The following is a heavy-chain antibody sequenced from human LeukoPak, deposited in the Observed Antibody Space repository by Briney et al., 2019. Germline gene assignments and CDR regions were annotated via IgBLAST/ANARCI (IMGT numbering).Heavy chain of an antibody. Sequence: ASVKVSCKASGGTFSSYAISWVRQAPGQGLEWMGGIIPIFGAANYAQKFQGRVTITTDESTSTAYVELSSLRSEDTAVYYCATIFDSSYWGQGTLVTVSS. CDR1: GGTFSSYA. D-gene: IGHD3-3*01. J-gene: IGHJ4*02. CDR3: ATIFDSSY. V-gene: IGHV1-69*05. CDR2: IIPIFGAA.